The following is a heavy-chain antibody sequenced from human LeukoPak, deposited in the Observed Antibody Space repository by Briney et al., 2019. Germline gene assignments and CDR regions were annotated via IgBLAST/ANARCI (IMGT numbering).Heavy chain of an antibody. CDR2: IKSKTDGGTT. CDR3: TTGGHWFDH. V-gene: IGHV3-15*01. CDR1: GFTFTNTW. J-gene: IGHJ5*02. Sequence: GGSLRLSCAASGFTFTNTWMSWVRQAPGKGPEWVGRIKSKTDGGTTDYAAPVKDRFTIWRDDSKNALYLQMNSLKTEDTAVYYCTTGGHWFDHWGQGTLVTVSS.